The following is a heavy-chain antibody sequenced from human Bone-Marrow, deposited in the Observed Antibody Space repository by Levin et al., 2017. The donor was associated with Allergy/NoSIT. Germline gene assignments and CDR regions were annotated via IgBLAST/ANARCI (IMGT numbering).Heavy chain of an antibody. Sequence: PRESLKISCKASGYRFSGHWIGWVRQTPETGLQWMANIYPSDSDTRYNPSFEGQVTVSVDKSITTAYLHWTSLKASDTAMYYCARRASPKAFDIWGQGTLVTVSS. V-gene: IGHV5-51*01. CDR3: ARRASPKAFDI. J-gene: IGHJ3*02. CDR1: GYRFSGHW. CDR2: IYPSDSDT.